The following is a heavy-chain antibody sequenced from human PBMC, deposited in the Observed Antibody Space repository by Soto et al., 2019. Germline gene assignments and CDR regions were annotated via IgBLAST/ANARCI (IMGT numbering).Heavy chain of an antibody. V-gene: IGHV4-30-4*01. CDR3: ARHQGYSGYGPYYYGMDV. D-gene: IGHD5-12*01. CDR1: GGTINSGDYF. J-gene: IGHJ6*02. CDR2: IYYSGST. Sequence: SETLSLTCSVSGGTINSGDYFWSWIRQPPGKGLEWIGYIYYSGSTYYNPSLKSRVTISVDTSKNQFSLKLSSVTAADTAVYYCARHQGYSGYGPYYYGMDVWGQGTTVTVSS.